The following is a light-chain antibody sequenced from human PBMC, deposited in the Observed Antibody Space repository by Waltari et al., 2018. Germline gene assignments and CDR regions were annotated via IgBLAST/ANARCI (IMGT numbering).Light chain of an antibody. V-gene: IGKV1-39*01. Sequence: DIQTTQSPSSLSASVGDRVTITCRASQTISSFLNGYQQKPGKAPELLISYASSLQSGVPSRFSGSGYGTDFTLTISSLHPEDFATYYCQQSYGAPWTFGQGTRVEIK. CDR2: YAS. CDR3: QQSYGAPWT. CDR1: QTISSF. J-gene: IGKJ1*01.